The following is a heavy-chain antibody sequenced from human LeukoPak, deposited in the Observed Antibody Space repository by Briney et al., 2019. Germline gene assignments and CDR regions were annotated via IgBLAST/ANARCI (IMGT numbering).Heavy chain of an antibody. Sequence: ASVKVSCKASGYTFTAYYIHWVRRAPGQGLEWMGWINPNSGGTNYALKFRGRVAMTRDTSISTASMELSRLRSDDTAVYHCARPQDHGGNVENFDIWGQGTMVTVSS. CDR3: ARPQDHGGNVENFDI. V-gene: IGHV1-2*02. CDR1: GYTFTAYY. CDR2: INPNSGGT. J-gene: IGHJ3*02. D-gene: IGHD4-23*01.